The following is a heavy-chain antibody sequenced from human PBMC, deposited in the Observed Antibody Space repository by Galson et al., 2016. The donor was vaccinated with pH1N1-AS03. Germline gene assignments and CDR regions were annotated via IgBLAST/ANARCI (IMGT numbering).Heavy chain of an antibody. Sequence: CAISGDSVSSNGAAWNWIRQSPSRGLEWLGRTYYRSKWYNDYAVSVKGRITIYADTYRNQFSLQLNSVIPEDTAVYYCVRERGESSGWKTRWFDPWGQGTLDTVSS. CDR2: TYYRSKWYN. D-gene: IGHD6-19*01. J-gene: IGHJ5*02. CDR3: VRERGESSGWKTRWFDP. CDR1: GDSVSSNGAA. V-gene: IGHV6-1*01.